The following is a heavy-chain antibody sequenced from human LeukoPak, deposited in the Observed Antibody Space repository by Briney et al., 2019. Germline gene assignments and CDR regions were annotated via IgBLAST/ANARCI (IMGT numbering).Heavy chain of an antibody. CDR3: ARCITMAN. V-gene: IGHV3-7*01. D-gene: IGHD3-10*01. Sequence: GGSLRLSCAASGFTFSNYWMTWVRQAQGKGMEWVANKRQNGSERDYVDSVKGRFTISRDDAKNSLYLQMNSLRAEDTAVYYCARCITMANWGQGTLVTVSS. CDR1: GFTFSNYW. CDR2: KRQNGSER. J-gene: IGHJ4*02.